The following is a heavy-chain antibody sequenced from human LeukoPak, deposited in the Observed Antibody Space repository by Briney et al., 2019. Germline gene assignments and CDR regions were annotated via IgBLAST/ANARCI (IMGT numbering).Heavy chain of an antibody. CDR1: GYTFTDYY. CDR2: INPHSGGT. V-gene: IGHV1-2*02. Sequence: ASVKVSCKASGYTFTDYYMHWVRQAPGQGLEWMGWINPHSGGTDHAQKFQGRVTMTRDTSISTAYMELGRLKSDDTAVYYCARGKLGATHGEDYWGQGTLVTVSS. CDR3: ARGKLGATHGEDY. D-gene: IGHD1-26*01. J-gene: IGHJ4*02.